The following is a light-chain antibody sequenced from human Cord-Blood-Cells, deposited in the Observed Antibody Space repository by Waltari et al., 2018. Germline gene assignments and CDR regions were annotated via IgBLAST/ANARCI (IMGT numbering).Light chain of an antibody. CDR2: DAS. V-gene: IGKV3-11*01. Sequence: EIVLTQSPATLSLSPGERATLSCRASQSVSSYLAWYQQKPGQAPRHLIYDASNRATGIPARFNGSGSGTDFTLTISSLEPEDFAVYYCQQRSNWAITFGQGTRLEIK. CDR1: QSVSSY. J-gene: IGKJ5*01. CDR3: QQRSNWAIT.